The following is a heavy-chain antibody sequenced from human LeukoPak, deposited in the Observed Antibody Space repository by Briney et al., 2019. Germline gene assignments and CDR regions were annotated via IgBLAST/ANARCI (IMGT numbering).Heavy chain of an antibody. CDR3: ARAYYSDSNAPYYFDY. V-gene: IGHV4-59*08. Sequence: AESLSLTCTVSGGSISSYYLSWIRQPPGKGLEWIGYIYYSGRTNYNPSLKSRVTISVDTSTNEFSLKLTSVTAADTAVYYCARAYYSDSNAPYYFDYWGEGDLVTVSP. D-gene: IGHD3-22*01. CDR2: IYYSGRT. CDR1: GGSISSYY. J-gene: IGHJ4*02.